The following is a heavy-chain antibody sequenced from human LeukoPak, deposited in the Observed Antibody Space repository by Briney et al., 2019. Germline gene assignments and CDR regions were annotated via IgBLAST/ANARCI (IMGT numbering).Heavy chain of an antibody. CDR1: GGSISSSSYY. J-gene: IGHJ4*02. CDR2: IYYSGST. Sequence: SETLSPTCTVSGGSISSSSYYWGWIRQPPGKGLEWIGSIYYSGSTYYNPSLKSRVTISVDTSKNQFSLKLSSVTAADTAVYYCARLLDTAMIPDYWGQGTLVTVSS. CDR3: ARLLDTAMIPDY. D-gene: IGHD5-18*01. V-gene: IGHV4-39*01.